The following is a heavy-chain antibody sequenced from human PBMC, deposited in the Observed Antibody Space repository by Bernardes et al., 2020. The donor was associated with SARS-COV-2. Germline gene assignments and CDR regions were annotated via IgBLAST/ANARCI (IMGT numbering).Heavy chain of an antibody. D-gene: IGHD2-2*01. V-gene: IGHV3-23*01. Sequence: SLRLSCAASGCTFSNYARNWVRHAPVKGPEWVSTISGSGGSTYYADSVKGRFPISRDNSKNTLFLQMNSLRAEDTAVYYCAKGAKGGSTTPRYGMDVWGQGTTVTVSS. J-gene: IGHJ6*02. CDR2: ISGSGGST. CDR1: GCTFSNYA. CDR3: AKGAKGGSTTPRYGMDV.